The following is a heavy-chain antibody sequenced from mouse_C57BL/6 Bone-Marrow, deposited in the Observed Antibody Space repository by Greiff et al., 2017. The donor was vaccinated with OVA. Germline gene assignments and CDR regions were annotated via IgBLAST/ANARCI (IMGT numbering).Heavy chain of an antibody. CDR2: IYPGSGST. CDR3: ARGGGLGPSWFAY. J-gene: IGHJ3*01. D-gene: IGHD4-1*01. CDR1: GYTFTSYW. V-gene: IGHV1-55*01. Sequence: QVHVKQPGAELVKPGASVKMSCKASGYTFTSYWITWVKQRPGQGLEWIGDIYPGSGSTNYNEKFKSKATLTVDTSSSTAYMQLSSLTSEDSAVYYCARGGGLGPSWFAYWGQGTLVTVSA.